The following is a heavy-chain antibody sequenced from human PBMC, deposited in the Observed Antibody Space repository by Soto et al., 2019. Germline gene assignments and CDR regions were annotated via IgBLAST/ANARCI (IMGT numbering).Heavy chain of an antibody. V-gene: IGHV1-18*01. CDR1: AYTFTTYG. CDR2: ISGYNGQT. J-gene: IGHJ6*02. Sequence: QVQLVQSGPEVKKSGASVKVSCKASAYTFTTYGVSWVRQAPGQGLEWMGWISGYNGQTNYAQKFRGRVTFTTDTSTSTAYMELRSLRPDDTAMYFCARDTRKELWVEGLNAMDVWRQGTTVTVSS. CDR3: ARDTRKELWVEGLNAMDV. D-gene: IGHD3-16*01.